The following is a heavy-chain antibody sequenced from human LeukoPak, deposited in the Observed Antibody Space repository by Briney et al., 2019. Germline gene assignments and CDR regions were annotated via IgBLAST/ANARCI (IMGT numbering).Heavy chain of an antibody. V-gene: IGHV3-33*06. CDR1: GVTFSSYG. J-gene: IGHJ4*02. Sequence: GGSLRLSCAASGVTFSSYGMHWVRQGPGKGLEWVAVICYDGSNKYYVDSVKGRFTISRDNSKNTLYLQMNSLRAEDTAVYYCAKDLSKVARGGWYWLDYWGQGTLVTVSS. CDR2: ICYDGSNK. CDR3: AKDLSKVARGGWYWLDY. D-gene: IGHD6-19*01.